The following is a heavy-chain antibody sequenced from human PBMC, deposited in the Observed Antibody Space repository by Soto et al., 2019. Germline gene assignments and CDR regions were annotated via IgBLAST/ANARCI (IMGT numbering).Heavy chain of an antibody. V-gene: IGHV5-10-1*01. CDR2: IHPSDSYT. D-gene: IGHD1-1*01. Sequence: PGESLKISCEGRGYSFTDYSITWLRRTPGTGLEWMGKIHPSDSYTNFNPSFQGHVSISVDRSANTAYLQWTSLKASDSGIYYCARTLVEAYTTSPVMDVWGHGTTVTVSS. CDR1: GYSFTDYS. J-gene: IGHJ6*01. CDR3: ARTLVEAYTTSPVMDV.